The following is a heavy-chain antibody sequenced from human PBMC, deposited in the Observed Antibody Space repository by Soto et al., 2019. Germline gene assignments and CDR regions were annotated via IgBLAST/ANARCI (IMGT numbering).Heavy chain of an antibody. J-gene: IGHJ4*02. CDR3: ARGTGPGSFLIDY. D-gene: IGHD3-10*01. Sequence: QVQLVGSGGGVVQPGRSLRLSCAASGFIFSNYATHWVRQAPGQGLEWVALIWSDGSYENYAESVKGRFTISRDNSKNTLYLQVNRLRVDDTAVYFCARGTGPGSFLIDYWGQGTLVTVSS. V-gene: IGHV3-33*01. CDR1: GFIFSNYA. CDR2: IWSDGSYE.